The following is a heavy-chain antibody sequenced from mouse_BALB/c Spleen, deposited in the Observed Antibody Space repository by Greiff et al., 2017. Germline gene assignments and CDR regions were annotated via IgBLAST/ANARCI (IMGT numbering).Heavy chain of an antibody. CDR3: ASTIYYYGSDYAMDY. D-gene: IGHD1-1*01. J-gene: IGHJ4*01. CDR1: GDSITSGY. CDR2: ISYSGST. V-gene: IGHV3-8*02. Sequence: EVQLVESGPSLVKPSQTLSLTCSVTGDSITSGYWNWIRKFPGNKLEYMGYISYSGSTYYNPSLKSRISITRDTSKNQYYLQLNSVTTEDTATYYCASTIYYYGSDYAMDYWGQGTSVTVSS.